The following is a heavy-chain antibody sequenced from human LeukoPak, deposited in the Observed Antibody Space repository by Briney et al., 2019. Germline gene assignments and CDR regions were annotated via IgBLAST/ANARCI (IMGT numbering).Heavy chain of an antibody. J-gene: IGHJ6*03. CDR1: GGSISSYY. CDR2: IYTSGST. D-gene: IGHD6-19*01. CDR3: AREGQWLVRGYYYMDV. V-gene: IGHV4-4*07. Sequence: SETLSLTCTVSGGSISSYYWSWIRQPAGKGLEWIGRIYTSGSTNYNPPLKSRVTMSVDTSKTQFSLKLSSVTAADTAGYYWAREGQWLVRGYYYMDVWGKGTTVTVSS.